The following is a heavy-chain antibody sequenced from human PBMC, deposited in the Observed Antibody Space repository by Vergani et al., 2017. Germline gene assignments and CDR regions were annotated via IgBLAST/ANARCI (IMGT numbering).Heavy chain of an antibody. Sequence: EVQLVESGGGLVQPGGSLRLSCAASGFTVSCNYMSWVRQAPGKGLEWVSVIYSGGSTYYADSVKGRFTISRDNSKNTLYLQMNSLRAEDTAVYYCARDRGGYSGYDLDYWGQGTLVTVSS. CDR2: IYSGGST. CDR1: GFTVSCNY. J-gene: IGHJ4*02. CDR3: ARDRGGYSGYDLDY. D-gene: IGHD5-12*01. V-gene: IGHV3-66*02.